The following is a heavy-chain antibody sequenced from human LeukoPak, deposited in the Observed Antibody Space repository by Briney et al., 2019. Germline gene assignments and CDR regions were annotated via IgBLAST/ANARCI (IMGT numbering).Heavy chain of an antibody. CDR3: ARGRGIAISGSGWYLNFDY. CDR1: GGSFSGYY. CDR2: INHSGST. Sequence: PSETLSLTCAVYGGSFSGYYWSWIRQPPGKGLEWIGEINHSGSTNYNPSLKSRVTISVDTSKNQFSLKLSSVTAADTAVYYCARGRGIAISGSGWYLNFDYWGQGTLVTVSS. V-gene: IGHV4-34*01. D-gene: IGHD6-19*01. J-gene: IGHJ4*02.